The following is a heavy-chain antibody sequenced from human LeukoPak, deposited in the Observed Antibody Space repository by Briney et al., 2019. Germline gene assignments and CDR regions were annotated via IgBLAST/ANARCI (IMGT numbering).Heavy chain of an antibody. CDR2: ISYDGSNK. CDR1: GFTFSSYA. Sequence: GGSLRLSCAASGFTFSSYAMHWARQAPGKGLEWVAVISYDGSNKYYADSVKGRFTISRDNSKNTLYLQMNSLRAEDTAVYYCARDNYYDSSGQYYYYYGMDVWGQGTTVTVSS. CDR3: ARDNYYDSSGQYYYYYGMDV. J-gene: IGHJ6*02. D-gene: IGHD3-22*01. V-gene: IGHV3-30*04.